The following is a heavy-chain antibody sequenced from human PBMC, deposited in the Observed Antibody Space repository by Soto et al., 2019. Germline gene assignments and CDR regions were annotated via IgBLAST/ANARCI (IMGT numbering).Heavy chain of an antibody. V-gene: IGHV6-1*01. CDR3: ARWDHDYGYLDV. J-gene: IGHJ6*02. CDR1: GDSVSSNRGA. D-gene: IGHD4-17*01. CDR2: TYYRSKWYN. Sequence: TLSLTCDISGDSVSSNRGAWTWIRQSPSRGLEWLGRTYYRSKWYNEYGLSVKSRITINADTCKNQFSLQLNSVTPEDAAVYYCARWDHDYGYLDVWGLGTTVTVS.